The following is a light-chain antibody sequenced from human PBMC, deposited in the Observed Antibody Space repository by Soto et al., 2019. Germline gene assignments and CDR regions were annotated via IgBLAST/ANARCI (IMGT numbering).Light chain of an antibody. J-gene: IGKJ1*01. Sequence: IQMTQSPATLSASVGYGFTITCLASQSINRWLAWYQQRPGKAPKLLIYDVSNLETGVPSRFSGSESGTERSGTEFTLTISSLQSEDFAVYYCQQYNNWPAWTFGQGTKVDIK. CDR3: QQYNNWPAWT. CDR1: QSINRW. V-gene: IGKV1-5*01. CDR2: DVS.